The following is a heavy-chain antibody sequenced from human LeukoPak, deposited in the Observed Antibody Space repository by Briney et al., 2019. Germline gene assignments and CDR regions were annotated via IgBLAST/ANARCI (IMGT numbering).Heavy chain of an antibody. CDR2: ISQDGSET. Sequence: GGSLRLSCAASGFTFNSFFLNWVRLTPGRELEWLACISQDGSETFYMDSVRGRFTISRDNTKNSLYLQMDSLRAEDTAVYFCVRDLGPSRQYFEYWGQGALVTVSS. J-gene: IGHJ4*02. D-gene: IGHD7-27*01. CDR1: GFTFNSFF. V-gene: IGHV3-7*01. CDR3: VRDLGPSRQYFEY.